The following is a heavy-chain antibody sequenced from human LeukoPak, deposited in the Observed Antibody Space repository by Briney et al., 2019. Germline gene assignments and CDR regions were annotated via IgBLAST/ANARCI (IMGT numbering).Heavy chain of an antibody. V-gene: IGHV3-21*04. J-gene: IGHJ4*02. D-gene: IGHD1-26*01. Sequence: SGGSLRLSCAASGFTFSSYSMNWVRQAPGKGLEWVSSISSSSSYIYYADSVKGRFTISRDNAKNSLYLQMNSLRAEDTAVYYCARVRPGGYSDYWGQGTLVTVSS. CDR1: GFTFSSYS. CDR3: ARVRPGGYSDY. CDR2: ISSSSSYI.